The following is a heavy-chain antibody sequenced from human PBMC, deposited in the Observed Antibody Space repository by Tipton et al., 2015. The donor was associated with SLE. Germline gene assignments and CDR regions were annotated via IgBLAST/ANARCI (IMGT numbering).Heavy chain of an antibody. J-gene: IGHJ2*01. Sequence: TLSLTCSVSGGSLTNYYWNWIRQPPGKGLEWLGYIYYRGTTYYNPSHKSRVTMSVDTSKNQFSRRLSSATAADTALYYCASLGMDYYFDLWGRGTLVTVSS. CDR1: GGSLTNYY. CDR3: ASLGMDYYFDL. V-gene: IGHV4-59*04. CDR2: IYYRGTT. D-gene: IGHD7-27*01.